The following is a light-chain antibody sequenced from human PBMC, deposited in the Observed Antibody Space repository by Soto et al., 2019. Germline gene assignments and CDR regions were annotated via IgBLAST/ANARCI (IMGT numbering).Light chain of an antibody. V-gene: IGLV2-8*01. CDR3: SSYAGSNIPVV. J-gene: IGLJ2*01. Sequence: QSALTQPPSASGSPGQSVTISCTGTSSDVGGYNCVSWYQQHPGKAPKLMIYEVSKRPSGVPDRFSGSKSGKTASLTVYGLQSEDEADYYCSSYAGSNIPVVFGGGTKVTVL. CDR1: SSDVGGYNC. CDR2: EVS.